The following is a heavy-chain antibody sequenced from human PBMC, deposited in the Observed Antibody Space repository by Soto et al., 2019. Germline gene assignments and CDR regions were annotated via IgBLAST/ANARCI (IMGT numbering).Heavy chain of an antibody. CDR1: GGSISSYD. CDR2: IYYSGST. J-gene: IGHJ5*02. D-gene: IGHD2-15*01. V-gene: IGHV4-59*06. Sequence: TSETLSLTCTVSGGSISSYDWSWIRQPPGKGLEWIGYIYYSGSTYYNPSLKSRVTISVDTSKNQFSLKLSSVTAADTAVYYCAGGIMVAATLLPHLFDPWGQGTLVTVS. CDR3: AGGIMVAATLLPHLFDP.